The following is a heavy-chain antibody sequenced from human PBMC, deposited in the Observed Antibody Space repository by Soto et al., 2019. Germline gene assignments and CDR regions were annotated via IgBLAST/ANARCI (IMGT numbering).Heavy chain of an antibody. V-gene: IGHV4-59*01. D-gene: IGHD6-13*01. Sequence: SETLSLTCTVSGGSISSYYWSWIRQPPGKGLEWIGYIYYSGSTNYNPSLKSRVTISVNTSKNQFYLKLSSVTAADTAVYYCASEGIAAAGHYWGQGTLVTV. CDR2: IYYSGST. J-gene: IGHJ4*02. CDR1: GGSISSYY. CDR3: ASEGIAAAGHY.